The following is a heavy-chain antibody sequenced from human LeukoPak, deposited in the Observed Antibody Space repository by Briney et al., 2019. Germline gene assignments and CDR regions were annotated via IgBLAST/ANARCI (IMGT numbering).Heavy chain of an antibody. CDR3: AREGLRWVYYYMDV. CDR2: INSDGSST. V-gene: IGHV3-74*01. D-gene: IGHD3-16*01. Sequence: GGSLRLSCAASGFTFSSYWMHWVRQAPGKGLVWVSRINSDGSSTSYADSVKGRFTISRGNAKNTLYLQMNSLRAEDTAVYYCAREGLRWVYYYMDVWGKGTTVTISS. J-gene: IGHJ6*03. CDR1: GFTFSSYW.